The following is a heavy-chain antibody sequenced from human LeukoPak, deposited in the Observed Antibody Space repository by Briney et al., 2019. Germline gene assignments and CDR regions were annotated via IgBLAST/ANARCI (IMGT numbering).Heavy chain of an antibody. CDR3: ARIGDYGYYDSSGYLDY. D-gene: IGHD3-22*01. Sequence: SETLSLTCTVSGGSISSGSYYWNWIRQPAGKGLEWIGRIYTSGNTNSNPSLKSRVTISVDTSKNQFSLKLSSVTAADTAVYYCARIGDYGYYDSSGYLDYWGQGTLVTVSS. V-gene: IGHV4-61*02. CDR1: GGSISSGSYY. CDR2: IYTSGNT. J-gene: IGHJ4*02.